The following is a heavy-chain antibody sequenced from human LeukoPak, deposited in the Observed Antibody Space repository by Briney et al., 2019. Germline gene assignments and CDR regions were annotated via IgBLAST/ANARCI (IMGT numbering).Heavy chain of an antibody. D-gene: IGHD3-3*02. J-gene: IGHJ4*02. V-gene: IGHV2-5*02. CDR2: IYWDDDK. Sequence: SGPTLVKPTQTLTLTCTFSGFSLTTTGVGVGWIRQPPGKALEWLALIYWDDDKRYSPSLKSRLTITKDTSKNQVVLTMTSVDPVDTATYYCAQSAFNHRLDQWGQGTLVSVSS. CDR3: AQSAFNHRLDQ. CDR1: GFSLTTTGVG.